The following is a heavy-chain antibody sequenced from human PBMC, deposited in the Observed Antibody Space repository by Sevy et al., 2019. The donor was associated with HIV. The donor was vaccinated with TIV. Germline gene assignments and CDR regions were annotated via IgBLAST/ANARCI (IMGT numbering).Heavy chain of an antibody. CDR3: AKVLNPALESMMEVTVRSLKGFDV. D-gene: IGHD3-22*01. J-gene: IGHJ3*01. CDR2: ISGFGNT. CDR1: GFTFNTHV. Sequence: QLGGSLRLSCAASGFTFNTHVMNWVRQAPGKGLEWVSSISGFGNTYYADSVRGRFTISRDNAKNTLYLQMNSLRADDTAVYYCAKVLNPALESMMEVTVRSLKGFDVWGQGTMVTVSS. V-gene: IGHV3-23*01.